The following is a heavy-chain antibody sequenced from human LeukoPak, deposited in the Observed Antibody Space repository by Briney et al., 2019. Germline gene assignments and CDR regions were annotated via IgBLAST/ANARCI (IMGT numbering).Heavy chain of an antibody. D-gene: IGHD3-10*01. CDR2: IYSGGTT. J-gene: IGHJ6*02. V-gene: IGHV3-53*01. Sequence: PGGSLRLSCAASGFTVSKSYMTWVRQAPGKGLEWASLIYSGGTTYYADSVKGRFTISRDNAKNTLYLQMNSLRAEDTAMYYCARDYGRSRDYGMDVWGQGTTVTVSS. CDR1: GFTVSKSY. CDR3: ARDYGRSRDYGMDV.